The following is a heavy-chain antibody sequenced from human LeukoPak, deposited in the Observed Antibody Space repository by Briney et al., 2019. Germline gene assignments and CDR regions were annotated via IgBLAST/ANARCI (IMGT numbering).Heavy chain of an antibody. CDR1: GFTFSTYW. D-gene: IGHD6-6*01. CDR2: IKQDGSGK. Sequence: GGSLRLSCAASGFTFSTYWMTWVRQAPGKGLEWVANIKQDGSGKYYVDSVKGRFSISRDNAKNSPYLQMNSLRVEDTAVYYCARLGAAPDYWGQGALVTVSS. V-gene: IGHV3-7*01. J-gene: IGHJ4*02. CDR3: ARLGAAPDY.